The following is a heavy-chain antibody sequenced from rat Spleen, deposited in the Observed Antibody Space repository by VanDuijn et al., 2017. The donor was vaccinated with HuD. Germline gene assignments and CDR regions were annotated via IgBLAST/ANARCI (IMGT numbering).Heavy chain of an antibody. CDR2: INSAGIT. CDR3: VRGTTVAPPYA. Sequence: EVQLQESGPGLVKPSQSLSLTCSVTGYSITSSYRWNWIRKFPGNKLEWMGYINSAGITNYNPSLKSRISITRDKSKNQFFLKVNSVTTKDTATYYCVRGTTVAPPYAWGQGASVTVSS. D-gene: IGHD1-8*01. V-gene: IGHV3-3*01. J-gene: IGHJ4*01. CDR1: GYSITSSYR.